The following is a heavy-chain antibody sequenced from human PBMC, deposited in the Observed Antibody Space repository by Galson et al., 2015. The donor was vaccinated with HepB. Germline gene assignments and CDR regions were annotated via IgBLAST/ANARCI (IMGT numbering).Heavy chain of an antibody. Sequence: TLSLTCTVSGGSISSGSYYWSWIRQPAGKGLEWIGRIYTSGSTNYNPSLKSRVAISVDTSKNQFSLKLSSVTAADTAVYYCARGRYGDYVGNAFDIWGQGTMVTVSS. CDR2: IYTSGST. J-gene: IGHJ3*02. V-gene: IGHV4-61*02. D-gene: IGHD4-17*01. CDR3: ARGRYGDYVGNAFDI. CDR1: GGSISSGSYY.